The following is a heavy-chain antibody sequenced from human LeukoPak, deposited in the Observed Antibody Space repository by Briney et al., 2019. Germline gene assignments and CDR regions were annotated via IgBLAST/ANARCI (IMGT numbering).Heavy chain of an antibody. Sequence: SVKVSCKASGGTFSSYAINWVRQAPGQGLEWMGGIIPIFGTANYAQKFQGRVTITADKSTSTAYMELSSLRSEDTAVYYCAGGSGSYSVGYYYYYGMDVWGKGTTVTVSS. J-gene: IGHJ6*04. CDR2: IIPIFGTA. V-gene: IGHV1-69*06. CDR1: GGTFSSYA. D-gene: IGHD3-10*01. CDR3: AGGSGSYSVGYYYYYGMDV.